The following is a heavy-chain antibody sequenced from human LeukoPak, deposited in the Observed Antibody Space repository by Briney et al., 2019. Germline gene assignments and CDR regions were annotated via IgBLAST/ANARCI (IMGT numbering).Heavy chain of an antibody. J-gene: IGHJ4*02. CDR3: ARGGRSRFAD. CDR2: IKEGGSEK. Sequence: GGSLRLSSEASGFIFSDYWMSWVRQAPGKGLEWVANIKEGGSEKYYVDSVKGRFTISRDNARNSLFLQMNTLRGGDTAMYYCARGGRSRFADWGQGTLVTVSS. CDR1: GFIFSDYW. V-gene: IGHV3-7*01. D-gene: IGHD1-26*01.